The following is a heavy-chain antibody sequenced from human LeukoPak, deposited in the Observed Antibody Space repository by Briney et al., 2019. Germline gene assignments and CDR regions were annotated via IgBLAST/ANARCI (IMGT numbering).Heavy chain of an antibody. CDR2: ISSSSSTM. D-gene: IGHD6-6*01. Sequence: GGSLRLSCAASGFPFNNFGMNWVRQAPGKGLEWVSYISSSSSTMFYADSVKGRFTISRDNAKNSLFLQMNSLRAEDTAVYYCARGGAARPDYWGQGTLVTVSS. CDR1: GFPFNNFG. CDR3: ARGGAARPDY. J-gene: IGHJ4*02. V-gene: IGHV3-48*01.